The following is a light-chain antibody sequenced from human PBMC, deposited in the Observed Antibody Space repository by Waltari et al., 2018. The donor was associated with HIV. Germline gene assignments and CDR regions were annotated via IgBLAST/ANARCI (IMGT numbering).Light chain of an antibody. CDR2: LNNDGSH. V-gene: IGLV4-69*01. J-gene: IGLJ1*01. Sequence: LVLTQSPYASVSLGAPVKPTCTLSSGHSTHSIAWHQQQPEKGPRYLMKLNNDGSHTKGHGIPNRFSVSISVAERYLTIASLQSEDEADYSCQTWGSGIQVFGSGTKVTVL. CDR1: SGHSTHS. CDR3: QTWGSGIQV.